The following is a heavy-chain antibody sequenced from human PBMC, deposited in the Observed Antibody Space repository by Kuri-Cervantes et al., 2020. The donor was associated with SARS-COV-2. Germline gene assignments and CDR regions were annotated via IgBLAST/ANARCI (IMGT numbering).Heavy chain of an antibody. CDR2: IGTNNGNK. Sequence: ASVKVSCKASGYSLTNYDMFWVRQAPGQGLEWMGWIGTNNGNKVYAQKLQGRVTMTTDTSTNKASMELTSLRSDDTAVYYCARKGVVVPTPVDYYYAMDVWGQGTTVTVSS. D-gene: IGHD2-2*01. V-gene: IGHV1-18*01. J-gene: IGHJ6*02. CDR1: GYSLTNYD. CDR3: ARKGVVVPTPVDYYYAMDV.